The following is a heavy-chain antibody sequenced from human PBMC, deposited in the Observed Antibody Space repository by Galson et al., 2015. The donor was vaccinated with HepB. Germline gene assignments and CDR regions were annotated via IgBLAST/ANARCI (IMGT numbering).Heavy chain of an antibody. J-gene: IGHJ4*02. CDR1: GFTFTDAW. CDR3: TTTVRPEDFIDY. Sequence: SLRLSCAASGFTFTDAWVSWVRQAPGKGLEWVGRIKSKTFGGTVDYATPVKGRFTISRDDSKHTLSLLMNSPKTEDTAVYYCTTTVRPEDFIDYWGQGTLVTVSS. D-gene: IGHD1-14*01. CDR2: IKSKTFGGTV. V-gene: IGHV3-15*01.